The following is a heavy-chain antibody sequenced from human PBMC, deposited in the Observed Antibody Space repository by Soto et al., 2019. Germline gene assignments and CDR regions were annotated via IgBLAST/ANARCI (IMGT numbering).Heavy chain of an antibody. V-gene: IGHV3-23*01. CDR1: GFTFSSYA. CDR2: ISGSGGST. D-gene: IGHD4-17*01. Sequence: EVQLLESGGGLVQPGGSLRLSCAASGFTFSSYAMSWVRQAPGKGLEWVSAISGSGGSTYYADSVKGRFTISRDNSKNALYLQMNSLRAEDTAVYYCAKDTLRGRWYFDLWGRGTLVTVSS. J-gene: IGHJ2*01. CDR3: AKDTLRGRWYFDL.